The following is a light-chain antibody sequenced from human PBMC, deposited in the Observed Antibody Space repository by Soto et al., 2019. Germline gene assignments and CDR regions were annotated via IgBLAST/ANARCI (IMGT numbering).Light chain of an antibody. Sequence: EIVLTQSPGTLSLSPGERATLSCRASQSVDSSYLAWYQQKPGQAPRLLIYGAASRATGISDRFSGSGSGTDFSLTISRLDPEDSAVYYWQQYGRPPQTFGQGTKVEI. CDR3: QQYGRPPQT. CDR1: QSVDSSY. CDR2: GAA. J-gene: IGKJ1*01. V-gene: IGKV3-20*01.